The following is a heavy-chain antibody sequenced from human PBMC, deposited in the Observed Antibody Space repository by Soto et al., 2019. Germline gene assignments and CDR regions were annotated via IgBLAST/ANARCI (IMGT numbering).Heavy chain of an antibody. D-gene: IGHD3-10*01. CDR2: IYYSGNIYYSGNT. V-gene: IGHV4-59*01. Sequence: PSETLSLTCTVSGVTMIRYYWNWIRQSTGKGLEWIGYIYYSGNIYYSGNTNYNPSLKSRLTISIDTSKNQFSLKLTSVTVADTAVYFCARDGRLMLRGFSFYNGMDVWGQGTTVTVSS. CDR3: ARDGRLMLRGFSFYNGMDV. CDR1: GVTMIRYY. J-gene: IGHJ6*02.